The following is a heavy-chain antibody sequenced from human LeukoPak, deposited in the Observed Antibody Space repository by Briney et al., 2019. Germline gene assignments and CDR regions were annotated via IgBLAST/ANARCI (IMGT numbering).Heavy chain of an antibody. D-gene: IGHD4-11*01. CDR3: ARDLDYSNYLDY. V-gene: IGHV3-33*08. Sequence: GGSLRLSCAASGFTFSSYAMHWVRQAPGKGLEWVAVIWYDGGNKYYADSVKGRFTISRDNSKNTLYLQMNSLRAEDTAVYYCARDLDYSNYLDYWGQGTLVTVSS. CDR1: GFTFSSYA. J-gene: IGHJ4*02. CDR2: IWYDGGNK.